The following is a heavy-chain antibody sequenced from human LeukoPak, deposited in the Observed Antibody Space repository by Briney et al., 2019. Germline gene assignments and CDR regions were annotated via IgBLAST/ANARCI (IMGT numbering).Heavy chain of an antibody. Sequence: GGSLRLSCAASGFTFSSYGMHWVRQAPGKGLEWVAFIRSDGSSKYYADSVKGRFTISRDNSKNTLYLQMNSLRSDDTAVYYCARENIPGITIFGVTSSFDPWGQGTLVTVSS. V-gene: IGHV3-30*02. D-gene: IGHD3-3*01. CDR2: IRSDGSSK. CDR1: GFTFSSYG. CDR3: ARENIPGITIFGVTSSFDP. J-gene: IGHJ5*02.